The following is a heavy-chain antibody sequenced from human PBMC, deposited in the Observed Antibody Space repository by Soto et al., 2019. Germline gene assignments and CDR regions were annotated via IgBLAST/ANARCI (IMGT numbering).Heavy chain of an antibody. J-gene: IGHJ6*02. CDR1: GYRFTNYW. V-gene: IGHV5-51*01. Sequence: PGESLKISCTGSGYRFTNYWIGWVRQMPGKGLEWMGIIYPGDSDTRYSPSFQGQVTISADKSISTAYLQWSSLKASDTAMYYCVRDPRTSGTMDVWGQGTTVTVSS. CDR2: IYPGDSDT. CDR3: VRDPRTSGTMDV.